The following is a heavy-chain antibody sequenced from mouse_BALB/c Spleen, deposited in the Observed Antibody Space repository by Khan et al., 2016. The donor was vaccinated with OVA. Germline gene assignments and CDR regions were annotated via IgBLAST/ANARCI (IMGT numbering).Heavy chain of an antibody. V-gene: IGHV2-9*02. J-gene: IGHJ2*01. CDR3: ARNRESDYFDY. CDR1: GYSLTSYG. CDR2: IWASGST. Sequence: QVQLKQSGPGLVAPSQSLSITCTVSGYSLTSYGIHWVRQPPGKGLEWLGIIWASGSTTYNSALMSRLSISKDNSRSQVFLIMNSLQTDDTAVYFCARNRESDYFDYWGEGTTLTVSS.